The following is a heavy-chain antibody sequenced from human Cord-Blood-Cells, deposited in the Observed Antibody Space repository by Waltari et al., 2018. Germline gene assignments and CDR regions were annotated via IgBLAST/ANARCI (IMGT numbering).Heavy chain of an antibody. CDR1: GGSISSSSYY. V-gene: IGHV4-39*01. CDR3: ARLMIGAAPFDY. J-gene: IGHJ4*02. D-gene: IGHD6-13*01. Sequence: QLQLQESGPGLVKPSETLSLTCTVSGGSISSSSYYWGWIRQPPGKGLEWIGSIYYSGSTYYNPSLKSQVTISVDTAKNQFSLKLSAVTAADTAVYYCARLMIGAAPFDYWGQGTLVTVSS. CDR2: IYYSGST.